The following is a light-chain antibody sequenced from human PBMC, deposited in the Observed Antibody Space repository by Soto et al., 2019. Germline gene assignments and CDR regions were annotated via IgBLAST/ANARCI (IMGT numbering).Light chain of an antibody. V-gene: IGKV3-20*01. CDR1: QSVSSSY. J-gene: IGKJ2*01. CDR2: GAS. CDR3: QQYGSSPYT. Sequence: EIVLTQSPGTLSLSPGERATLSCRASQSVSSSYLAWYQQKPGQAPRLLIYGASSRATGIPDRFGGSGSGTDFTLTISRLEPEDFAVYYCQQYGSSPYTFGQGTQLEVK.